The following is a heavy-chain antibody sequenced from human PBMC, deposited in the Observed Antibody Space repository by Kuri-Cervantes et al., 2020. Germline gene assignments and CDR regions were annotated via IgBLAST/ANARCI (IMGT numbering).Heavy chain of an antibody. CDR3: ARGEYSGYDSFAHYYYYYGMDV. V-gene: IGHV3-33*08. Sequence: GGSLRLSCAAPGFTFSSYGMHWVRQAPGKGLEWVAVIWYDGSNKYYADSVKGRFTISRDNAKNSLYLQMNSLRAEDTAVYYCARGEYSGYDSFAHYYYYYGMDVWGQGTTVTVSS. D-gene: IGHD5-12*01. CDR1: GFTFSSYG. J-gene: IGHJ6*02. CDR2: IWYDGSNK.